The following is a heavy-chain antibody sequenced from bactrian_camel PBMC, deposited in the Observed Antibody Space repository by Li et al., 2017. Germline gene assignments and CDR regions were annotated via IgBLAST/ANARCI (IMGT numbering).Heavy chain of an antibody. CDR3: AAVRYGVTWYPLCRARSADFGY. CDR2: IAGSGSP. D-gene: IGHD6*01. V-gene: IGHV3S53*01. CDR1: GSIYGTLC. Sequence: HVQLVESGGGSVQAGGSLRLSCASSGSIYGTLCMGWFREAPGKEREGVAVIAGSGSPGYADSVKGRFTISKDNAKNNLYLQMNSLIPEDTAMYYCAAVRYGVTWYPLCRARSADFGYWGQGTQVTVS. J-gene: IGHJ6*01.